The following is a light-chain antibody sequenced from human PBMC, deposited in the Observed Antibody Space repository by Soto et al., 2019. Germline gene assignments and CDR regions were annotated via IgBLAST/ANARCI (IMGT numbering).Light chain of an antibody. CDR3: QQFGSYPLT. CDR1: QTVRNNY. J-gene: IGKJ4*01. Sequence: VVTQSPCTLSLSPGERATLSCRASQTVRNNYFAWYQQKPGQAPRLLIYDASSRATGIPDRFSGGGSGTDFTLTISRLEPEDFAVYYCQQFGSYPLTFGGGTKVDIK. CDR2: DAS. V-gene: IGKV3-20*01.